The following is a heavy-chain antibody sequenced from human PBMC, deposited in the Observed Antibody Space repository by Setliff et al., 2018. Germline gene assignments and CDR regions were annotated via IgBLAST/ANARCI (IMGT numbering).Heavy chain of an antibody. J-gene: IGHJ4*02. D-gene: IGHD1-26*01. CDR3: AREHVSGHSEY. Sequence: GESLKISCKGFGYSFTSHWIGWVRQMPGKGLEWMGIIYPGDSDTRYSPSFQGQVTFSSDKSINTAYLHLSSLKASDTAMYYCAREHVSGHSEYWGQGTLVTVSS. CDR1: GYSFTSHW. V-gene: IGHV5-51*01. CDR2: IYPGDSDT.